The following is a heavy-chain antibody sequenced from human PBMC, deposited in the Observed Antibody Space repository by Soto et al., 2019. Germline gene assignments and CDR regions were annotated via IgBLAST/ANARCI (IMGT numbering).Heavy chain of an antibody. V-gene: IGHV3-23*01. CDR1: GFTFSSYA. CDR3: AKDRMAEGGHDAFDI. D-gene: IGHD2-15*01. CDR2: TSGSGGST. Sequence: PGGSLRLSCAASGFTFSSYAMSWVRRAPGKGLEWVSATSGSGGSTFYADSVKGRLTISRDNSKNTLYLQMNNLRAEDTAVYYCAKDRMAEGGHDAFDIWGQGTMVTVSS. J-gene: IGHJ3*02.